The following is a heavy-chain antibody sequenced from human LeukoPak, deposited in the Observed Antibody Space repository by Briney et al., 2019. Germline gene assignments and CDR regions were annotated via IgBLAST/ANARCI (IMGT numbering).Heavy chain of an antibody. CDR1: GDSISTYY. Sequence: SETLSLTCTVSGDSISTYYWSWIRQPPGKGLEWIGYIYTSGSTNYYPSLKSRVTISVDTSKNQFSLKLSSVTAADTAVYYCARSGYSGYDFNYFDYWGQGTLVTVSS. J-gene: IGHJ4*02. CDR2: IYTSGST. CDR3: ARSGYSGYDFNYFDY. D-gene: IGHD5-12*01. V-gene: IGHV4-4*09.